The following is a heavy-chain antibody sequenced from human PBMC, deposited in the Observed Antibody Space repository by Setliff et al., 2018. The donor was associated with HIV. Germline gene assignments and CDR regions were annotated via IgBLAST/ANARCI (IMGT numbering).Heavy chain of an antibody. Sequence: NPSETLSLTCTVSGDSIRNSYYWGWIRQPPGKGLEWVGTIYLYGNTYHNPSLKRRLSMSIDPPNNRFSLQLSSVTAADTAVYYCARGKWEGLHHYFFDYWGQGALVTVSS. CDR2: IYLYGNT. V-gene: IGHV4-38-2*02. D-gene: IGHD1-26*01. CDR1: GDSIRNSYY. CDR3: ARGKWEGLHHYFFDY. J-gene: IGHJ4*02.